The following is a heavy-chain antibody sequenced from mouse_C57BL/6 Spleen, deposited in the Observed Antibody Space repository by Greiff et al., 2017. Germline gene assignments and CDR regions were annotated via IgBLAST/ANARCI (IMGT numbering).Heavy chain of an antibody. D-gene: IGHD2-1*01. CDR3: ARSYGNYVGGNAMAY. CDR1: GYAFSSFW. CDR2: IYPGDGDT. Sequence: VQLQQSGPELVKPGASVKISCKASGYAFSSFWMNWVKQRPGKGLEWIGRIYPGDGDTNYNGKFKGKATLTADKSSSTDYMQLNSLTSEDSAVYFCARSYGNYVGGNAMAYWGQGTSVTVSS. J-gene: IGHJ4*01. V-gene: IGHV1-82*01.